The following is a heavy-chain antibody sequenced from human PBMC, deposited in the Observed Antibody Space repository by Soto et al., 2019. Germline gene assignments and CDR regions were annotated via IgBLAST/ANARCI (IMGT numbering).Heavy chain of an antibody. D-gene: IGHD2-2*01. CDR1: GFPVSNTY. CDR2: IYTAGGT. CDR3: ARALPVDQGGFDQ. J-gene: IGHJ5*02. V-gene: IGHV3-53*01. Sequence: GGSLRLSCAASGFPVSNTYMTWVRQPPGKGLECVSFIYTAGGTNYADSVKGRFIISRDNSKNTLYLQMNSLRAEETAVYYCARALPVDQGGFDQWGHGKVVTVSS.